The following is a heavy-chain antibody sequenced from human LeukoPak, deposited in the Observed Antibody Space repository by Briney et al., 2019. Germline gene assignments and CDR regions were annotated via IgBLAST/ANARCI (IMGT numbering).Heavy chain of an antibody. D-gene: IGHD2-15*01. V-gene: IGHV5-51*01. CDR1: GYSFTNYW. J-gene: IGHJ4*02. CDR3: AKVRSGYCSGGACLFDY. Sequence: GESLRTSCQCSGYSFTNYWIGWVRQVPGRGLEWMGIIYPGDSDTRYSPSFQGQVTISADKSINTAYLQWSSLKASDTGIYFCAKVRSGYCSGGACLFDYWGQGTLVTVSS. CDR2: IYPGDSDT.